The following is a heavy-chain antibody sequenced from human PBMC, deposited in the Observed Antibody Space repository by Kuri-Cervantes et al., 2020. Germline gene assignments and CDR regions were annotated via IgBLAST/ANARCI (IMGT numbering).Heavy chain of an antibody. Sequence: ASVKVSCKASGYTFTSYDINWVRQAAGQGLEWMGWINPNSGGTNYAQKFQGRVTMTRDTSISTAYMELRSLRSDDTAVYYCARDRDSSGYYSKDAFDIWGQGTMVTVSS. J-gene: IGHJ3*02. CDR1: GYTFTSYD. CDR2: INPNSGGT. CDR3: ARDRDSSGYYSKDAFDI. D-gene: IGHD3-22*01. V-gene: IGHV1-2*02.